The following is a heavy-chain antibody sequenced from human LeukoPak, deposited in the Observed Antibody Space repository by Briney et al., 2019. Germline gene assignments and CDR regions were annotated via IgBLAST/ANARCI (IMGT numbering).Heavy chain of an antibody. D-gene: IGHD4-17*01. V-gene: IGHV3-7*01. CDR2: IKQDGSAK. CDR1: GFTFNNYW. Sequence: GGSLRLSCAASGFTFNNYWMSWVRQVPGKGLQWVANIKQDGSAKFYVDSVKGRFTISRDNTKNSLYLRRNSLRVEDTAVYYCARGDFSDYGDYVDAFDIWGQGTMVTVSS. CDR3: ARGDFSDYGDYVDAFDI. J-gene: IGHJ3*02.